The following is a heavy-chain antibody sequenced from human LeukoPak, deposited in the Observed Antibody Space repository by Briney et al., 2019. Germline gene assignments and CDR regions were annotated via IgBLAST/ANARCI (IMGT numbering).Heavy chain of an antibody. CDR1: GGSISSGGYS. V-gene: IGHV4-30-2*01. D-gene: IGHD3-22*01. CDR3: ARGDDSSGYYDY. CDR2: IYHSGST. Sequence: PSETLSLTCAVSGGSISSGGYSWSSIRQPPGKGLEWIGYIYHSGSTYYNPSLKSRVTISVDRSKNQFSLKLSSVTAADTAVYYCARGDDSSGYYDYWGQGTLVTVSS. J-gene: IGHJ4*02.